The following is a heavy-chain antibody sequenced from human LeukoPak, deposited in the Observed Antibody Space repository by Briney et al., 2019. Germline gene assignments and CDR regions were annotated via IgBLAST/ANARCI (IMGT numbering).Heavy chain of an antibody. CDR2: ISSSSSYI. V-gene: IGHV3-21*04. Sequence: GGSLRLSCAASGFTFSSYSMNWVRQAPGKGLEWVSSISSSSSYIYYADSVKGRFTISRDNAKNSLYLQMNSLRAEDTAVYYCARSGGYSYGFGFDYWGQGTLVTVSS. J-gene: IGHJ4*02. D-gene: IGHD5-18*01. CDR1: GFTFSSYS. CDR3: ARSGGYSYGFGFDY.